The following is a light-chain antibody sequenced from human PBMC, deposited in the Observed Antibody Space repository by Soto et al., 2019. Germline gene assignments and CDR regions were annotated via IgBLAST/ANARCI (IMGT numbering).Light chain of an antibody. V-gene: IGLV2-14*01. CDR2: EVN. CDR1: RGNIGRYNY. Sequence: QSALTQPASVSGSPGQSITISGTGPRGNIGRYNYVSWFQQHPGKVPKLVIFEVNYRPSGVSDRFSGSKSGNTASLTITGLQAEDEADYYCTSCITANTRCVFGSGTKSPS. J-gene: IGLJ1*01. CDR3: TSCITANTRCV.